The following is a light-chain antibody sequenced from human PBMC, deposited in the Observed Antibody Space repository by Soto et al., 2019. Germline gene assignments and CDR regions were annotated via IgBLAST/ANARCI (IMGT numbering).Light chain of an antibody. V-gene: IGKV3-20*01. CDR1: QSVTNSF. CDR3: QQYGTSPRT. J-gene: IGKJ1*01. CDR2: GES. Sequence: VLTQSPGILSLSPGERATLSCRASQSVTNSFLAWYQQKPGQAPRLLIYGESSRATGIPDRFSGSGSGTDFTLSINRLEPEDFGVYYCQQYGTSPRTFGRGTKVEIK.